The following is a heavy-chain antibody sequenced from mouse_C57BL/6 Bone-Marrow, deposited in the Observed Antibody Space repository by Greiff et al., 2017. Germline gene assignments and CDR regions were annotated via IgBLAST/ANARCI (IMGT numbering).Heavy chain of an antibody. J-gene: IGHJ3*01. CDR2: INPSSGYT. D-gene: IGHD1-1*01. CDR3: ARYYYGRAWFAY. CDR1: GYTFTSYT. V-gene: IGHV1-4*01. Sequence: QVQLQQSGAELARPGASVKMSCKASGYTFTSYTMHWVKQRPGQGLEWIGYINPSSGYTKYNQKFKDKATLTADKSSSTAYMQLSSLTSEDSAVYYCARYYYGRAWFAYWGQGTLVTVSA.